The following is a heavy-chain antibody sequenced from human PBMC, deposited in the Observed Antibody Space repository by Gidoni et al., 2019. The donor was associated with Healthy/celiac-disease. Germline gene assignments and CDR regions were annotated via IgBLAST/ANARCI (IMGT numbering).Heavy chain of an antibody. D-gene: IGHD2-15*01. CDR3: ARDIVVVVAATRWVEYYYYYGMDV. V-gene: IGHV3-30*01. CDR1: GFTFSRYA. J-gene: IGHJ6*02. Sequence: QVQLVESGGGVVQPVRSLRLYCAASGFTFSRYAMHWVRQAPGKGLEWVAVISYDGSNKYYADSVKGRFTSSRDNSKNTLYLQMNSLRAEDTAVYYCARDIVVVVAATRWVEYYYYYGMDVWGQGTTVTVSS. CDR2: ISYDGSNK.